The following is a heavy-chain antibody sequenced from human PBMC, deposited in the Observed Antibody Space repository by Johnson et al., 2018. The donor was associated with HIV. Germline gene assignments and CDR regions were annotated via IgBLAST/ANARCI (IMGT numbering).Heavy chain of an antibody. Sequence: QVQVVESGGGLVQPGGSLRLSCAASGFTFSRFAMHWVRQAPGKGLEYVSGFSIDGDSTYYANSVKGRFTISRDNAKNSLYLQMNSLRAEDTAMYYCARQFRSVGAPDAFDIWGQGTMVTVSS. J-gene: IGHJ3*02. CDR3: ARQFRSVGAPDAFDI. D-gene: IGHD3-16*01. CDR2: FSIDGDST. V-gene: IGHV3-64*04. CDR1: GFTFSRFA.